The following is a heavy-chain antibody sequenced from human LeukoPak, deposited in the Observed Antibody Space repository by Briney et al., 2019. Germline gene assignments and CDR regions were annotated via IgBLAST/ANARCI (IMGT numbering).Heavy chain of an antibody. Sequence: PGESLTICGMGSGYSFISYCMGCVRQMPGKGLEWMGIIYPGDSDTRYSPSFQGQITISADKSISTAYLQWSSPKASDTAMYYCAREDWGLRGHWGRGTLVTVSS. CDR1: GYSFISYC. J-gene: IGHJ4*02. CDR2: IYPGDSDT. CDR3: AREDWGLRGH. V-gene: IGHV5-51*01. D-gene: IGHD3/OR15-3a*01.